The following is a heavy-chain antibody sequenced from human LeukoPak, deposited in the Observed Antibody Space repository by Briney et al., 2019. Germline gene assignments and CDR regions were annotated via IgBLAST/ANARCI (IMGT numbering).Heavy chain of an antibody. V-gene: IGHV3-9*01. CDR1: GFTFDDYA. Sequence: GGSLRLSCATSGFTFDDYAMHWVRQAPGKGLEWVSGISWNSGSIGYADSVKGRFTISRDNAKNSLYLQMNSLRAEDTAVYYCARDLLPVGASDYWGQGTLVTVSS. CDR3: ARDLLPVGASDY. D-gene: IGHD1-26*01. CDR2: ISWNSGSI. J-gene: IGHJ4*02.